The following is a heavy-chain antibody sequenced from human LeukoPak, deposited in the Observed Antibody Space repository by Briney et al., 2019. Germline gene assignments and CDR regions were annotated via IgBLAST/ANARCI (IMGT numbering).Heavy chain of an antibody. Sequence: GGSLRLSCVASGFTVSSNYMSWVRQAPGTGLEWVSVLYSSGTTYYADSVKGRFTFSRDDSRNTLYLQMNSLVAEDTAVYYCARAHCSSTSCYGNYYFDYWGQGTLVTVSS. D-gene: IGHD2-2*01. CDR3: ARAHCSSTSCYGNYYFDY. V-gene: IGHV3-53*01. J-gene: IGHJ4*02. CDR2: LYSSGTT. CDR1: GFTVSSNY.